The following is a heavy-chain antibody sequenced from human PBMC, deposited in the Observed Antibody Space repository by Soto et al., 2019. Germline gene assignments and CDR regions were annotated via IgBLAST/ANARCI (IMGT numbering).Heavy chain of an antibody. CDR2: VKQDGGEK. V-gene: IGHV3-7*01. Sequence: GGSLRLSCSASGFNFYQYWMSWVRQAPGKGLEWVANVKQDGGEKNYVDSVRGRFTISRDNTKNSLYLQMDSLRVEDTALYYCASGGGWSFDHWGQGTLVTVSS. D-gene: IGHD6-19*01. CDR3: ASGGGWSFDH. CDR1: GFNFYQYW. J-gene: IGHJ4*02.